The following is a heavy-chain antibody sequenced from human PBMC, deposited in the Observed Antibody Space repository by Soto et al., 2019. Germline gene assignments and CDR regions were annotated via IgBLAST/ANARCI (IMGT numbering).Heavy chain of an antibody. CDR3: VRHFWSGYSDY. V-gene: IGHV3-11*01. J-gene: IGHJ4*02. CDR1: GFTFSDFY. CDR2: ISTSPSTI. D-gene: IGHD3-3*02. Sequence: GGSLRLSCAASGFTFSDFYMSWIRQTPGTGLEWLSYISTSPSTIYYADSVKGRFTISRDNAKNSLYLQMNSLRADDTAVYYCVRHFWSGYSDYWGQGTLVTVSS.